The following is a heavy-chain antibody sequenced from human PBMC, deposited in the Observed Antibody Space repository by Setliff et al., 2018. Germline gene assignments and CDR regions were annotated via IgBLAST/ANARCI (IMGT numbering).Heavy chain of an antibody. V-gene: IGHV1-18*01. CDR3: ARNYYGSGSYCGGDCYLGWADY. D-gene: IGHD3-10*01. CDR2: ISTYNGNT. J-gene: IGHJ4*02. Sequence: GASVKVSCKASGYTFTSYGISWVRQAPGQGLEWMGWISTYNGNTNYAQKFQGRVTITRNTSISTAYMELSSLRSEDTAVYYCARNYYGSGSYCGGDCYLGWADYWGQGTLVTVSS. CDR1: GYTFTSYG.